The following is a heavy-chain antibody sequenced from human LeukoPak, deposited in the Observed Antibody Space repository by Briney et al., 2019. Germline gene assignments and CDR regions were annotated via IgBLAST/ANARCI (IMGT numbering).Heavy chain of an antibody. Sequence: GGSQRLSCSVSGFTFSTYVMHWVRQAPGKGLEYVSAISSNGDNTYYADSVKGRFTISRDNSKNTLYLQMSSLRAHDTAVYYCVRGTGYWGQGTLLTVSS. J-gene: IGHJ4*02. CDR3: VRGTGY. CDR1: GFTFSTYV. CDR2: ISSNGDNT. V-gene: IGHV3-64D*06.